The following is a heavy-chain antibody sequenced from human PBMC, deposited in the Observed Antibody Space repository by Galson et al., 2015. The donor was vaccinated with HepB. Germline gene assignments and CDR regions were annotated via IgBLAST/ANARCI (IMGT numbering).Heavy chain of an antibody. CDR3: ATVNGVYGSGSWLGDV. J-gene: IGHJ6*04. CDR2: MNPNSGNT. CDR1: GYTFTSYD. D-gene: IGHD3-10*01. Sequence: SVKVSCKASGYTFTSYDINWVRQASGQGLEWMGWMNPNSGNTGYAQKFQGRVTMTRNTSISTAYMELSSLRSEDTAVYYCATVNGVYGSGSWLGDVWGKGTTVTVSS. V-gene: IGHV1-8*01.